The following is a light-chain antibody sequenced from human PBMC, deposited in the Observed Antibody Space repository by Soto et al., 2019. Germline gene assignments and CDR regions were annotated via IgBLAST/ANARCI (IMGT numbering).Light chain of an antibody. J-gene: IGKJ4*01. CDR3: QQYYSMPLT. V-gene: IGKV4-1*01. Sequence: DIVMTQSPDSLAVSLGERATINCKSSQSVLYSSNNNNYLAWYQQTPGRPPRLLIYWASTREPGVPDRFSGSGSGTEFTLTISSLQAEDVAVYYCQQYYSMPLTFGGGTKVEIK. CDR1: QSVLYSSNNNNY. CDR2: WAS.